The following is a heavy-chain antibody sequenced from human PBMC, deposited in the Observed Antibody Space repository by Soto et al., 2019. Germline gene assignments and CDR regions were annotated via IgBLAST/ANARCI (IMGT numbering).Heavy chain of an antibody. Sequence: EVQLVESGGTLVQPGGSLRLSCAASGFTISLHWMNWVRQAPGKGLEWVANIEDDGLEEYTVDSVRGRFTISRDNAKKSVYLQMNSLTAEATAVSYCARRGSHASGDRGHRGAFDIWGQGTLVTVSS. J-gene: IGHJ3*02. D-gene: IGHD1-1*01. V-gene: IGHV3-7*01. CDR3: ARRGSHASGDRGHRGAFDI. CDR2: IEDDGLEE. CDR1: GFTISLHW.